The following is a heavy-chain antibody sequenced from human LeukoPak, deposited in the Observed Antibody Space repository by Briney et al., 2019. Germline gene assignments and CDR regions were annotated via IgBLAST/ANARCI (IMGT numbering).Heavy chain of an antibody. CDR1: GGTFSSYA. D-gene: IGHD5-18*01. V-gene: IGHV3-30-3*01. CDR2: ISYDGSNK. J-gene: IGHJ4*02. Sequence: SCKASGGTFSSYAMHWVRQAPGKGLEWVAVISYDGSNKYYADSVKGRFTISRDNSKNTLYLQMNSLRAEDTAVYYCARDLDTAMVRGIDYWGQGTLVTVSS. CDR3: ARDLDTAMVRGIDY.